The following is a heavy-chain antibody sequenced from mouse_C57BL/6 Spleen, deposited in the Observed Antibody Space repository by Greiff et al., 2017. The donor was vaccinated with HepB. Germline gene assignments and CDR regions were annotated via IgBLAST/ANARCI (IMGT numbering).Heavy chain of an antibody. J-gene: IGHJ3*01. CDR2: INPNNGGT. D-gene: IGHD3-3*01. V-gene: IGHV1-26*01. CDR1: GYTFTDYY. CDR3: AGDEGSSWFAY. Sequence: EVQLQQSGPELVKPGASVKISCKASGYTFTDYYMNWVKQSHGKSLEWIGDINPNNGGTSYNQKFKGKATLTVDKSSSTAYMELRSLTSEDSAVYYCAGDEGSSWFAYWGQGTLVTVSA.